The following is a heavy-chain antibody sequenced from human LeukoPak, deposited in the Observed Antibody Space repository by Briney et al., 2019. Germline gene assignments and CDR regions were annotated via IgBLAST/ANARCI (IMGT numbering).Heavy chain of an antibody. CDR1: GFTFSSYA. V-gene: IGHV3-30-3*01. CDR3: ARAPSSSWYEGYFDL. CDR2: ISYDGSNK. Sequence: GGSLRLSCAASGFTFSSYAMHWVRQTPGKGLEWVAVISYDGSNKYYADSVKGRFTISRDNSKNTLYLQMNSLRAEDTAVYYCARAPSSSWYEGYFDLWGRGTLVTVSS. D-gene: IGHD6-13*01. J-gene: IGHJ2*01.